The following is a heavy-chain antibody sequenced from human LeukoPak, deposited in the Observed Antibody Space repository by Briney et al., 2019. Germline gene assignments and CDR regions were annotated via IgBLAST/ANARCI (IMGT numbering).Heavy chain of an antibody. V-gene: IGHV3-66*01. CDR1: GFTVSRNY. CDR2: IYSGGTT. Sequence: GGSLRLSCAASGFTVSRNYMSWVRQAPGKGLEWVSVIYSGGTTHYGDSVKGRFTISRDNSKNTLYLQMDSLRVEDTAVYYCARGLMWGFKSWGQGTLVTVSS. CDR3: ARGLMWGFKS. J-gene: IGHJ5*02. D-gene: IGHD2-8*01.